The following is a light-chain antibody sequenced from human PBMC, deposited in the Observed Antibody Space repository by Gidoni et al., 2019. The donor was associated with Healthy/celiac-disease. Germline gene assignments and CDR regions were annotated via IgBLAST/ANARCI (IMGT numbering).Light chain of an antibody. CDR2: KAS. CDR3: QQYKDYRT. Sequence: DIQMTQSPSTLSASVGDRVTITCRASQSISSWLAWYQQKPGKAPKLLVYKASTLESGVPSRFSGSGSGTEFTLTISSLQPDDFATYYCQQYKDYRTFXXXTKVEIK. J-gene: IGKJ1*01. CDR1: QSISSW. V-gene: IGKV1-5*03.